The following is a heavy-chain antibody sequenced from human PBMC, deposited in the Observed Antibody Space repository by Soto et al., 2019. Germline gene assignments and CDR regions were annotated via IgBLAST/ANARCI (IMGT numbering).Heavy chain of an antibody. V-gene: IGHV3-48*02. Sequence: EVPLVESGGGLVQPGGSLRLSCAASGFTFSSYSMNWVRQAPGKGLEWVSYISSSSSTIYYADSVKGRFTISRDNANNSLYLQMISLRDEDTAVYYCACSSSWLSWFDPWGQGTLVTVSS. CDR2: ISSSSSTI. CDR1: GFTFSSYS. J-gene: IGHJ5*02. CDR3: ACSSSWLSWFDP. D-gene: IGHD6-13*01.